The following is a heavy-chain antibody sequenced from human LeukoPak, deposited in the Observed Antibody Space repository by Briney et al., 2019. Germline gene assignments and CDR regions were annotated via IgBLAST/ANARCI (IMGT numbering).Heavy chain of an antibody. V-gene: IGHV4-34*01. J-gene: IGHJ6*03. CDR1: GGSFSGYY. Sequence: PSETLSLTCAVYGGSFSGYYWGWIRQPPGKGLEWIGEINHSGSTNYNPSLKSRVTISVDTSKNQFSLKLSSVTAADTAVYYCARNRPPLDCSSTSCRPYYYYYYMDVWGKGTTVTVSS. CDR3: ARNRPPLDCSSTSCRPYYYYYYMDV. D-gene: IGHD2-2*01. CDR2: INHSGST.